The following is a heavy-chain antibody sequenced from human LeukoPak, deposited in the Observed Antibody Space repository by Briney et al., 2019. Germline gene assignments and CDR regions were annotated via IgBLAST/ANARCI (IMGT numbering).Heavy chain of an antibody. CDR1: GYTFTSYG. J-gene: IGHJ4*02. Sequence: GASVKVSFKSSGYTFTSYGISGVRQAPGQGRDGMGWISAYKGNTNYAQKLQGRVTMPTDPSTSTAYMELRSLRSDDPAPYYCARTLAYGSGSYSGYYWGQGTLVTVSS. CDR2: ISAYKGNT. V-gene: IGHV1-18*04. CDR3: ARTLAYGSGSYSGYY. D-gene: IGHD3-10*01.